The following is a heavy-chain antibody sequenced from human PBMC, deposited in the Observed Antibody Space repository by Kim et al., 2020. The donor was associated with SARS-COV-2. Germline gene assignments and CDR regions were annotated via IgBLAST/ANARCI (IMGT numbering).Heavy chain of an antibody. Sequence: DSVKGRFTISRDNSKNTLYLQMNSLRAEDTAVYYCAKPLVPAATPGVFDYWGQGTLVTVSS. J-gene: IGHJ4*02. D-gene: IGHD2-2*01. V-gene: IGHV3-23*01. CDR3: AKPLVPAATPGVFDY.